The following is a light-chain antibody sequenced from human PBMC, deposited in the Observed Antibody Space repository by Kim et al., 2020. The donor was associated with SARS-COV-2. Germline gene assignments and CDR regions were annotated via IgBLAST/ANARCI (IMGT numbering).Light chain of an antibody. CDR1: QGISSY. J-gene: IGKJ1*01. CDR2: AAS. Sequence: DIQLTQSPSFLSASVGDRVTITCRASQGISSYLGWYQQKPGKAPKLLIYAASTLQSGVPSRFSGSGSGTEFTLTISSLQPEDFATYYCQQLYSYPRTFGQGTKVDIK. CDR3: QQLYSYPRT. V-gene: IGKV1-9*01.